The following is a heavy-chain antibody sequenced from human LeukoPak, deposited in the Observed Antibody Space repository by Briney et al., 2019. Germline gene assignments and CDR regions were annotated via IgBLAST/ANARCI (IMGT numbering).Heavy chain of an antibody. CDR3: TTKSHSGLFNDY. V-gene: IGHV3-11*01. Sequence: LSLTCTVSGGSLTGYYWSWIRQAPGKGLEWVSYISSRGSTIYYADSVKGRFTISRDNAKNSLYLQMNSLKTEDTAVYYCTTKSHSGLFNDYWGQGALVTVSS. CDR1: GGSLTGYY. CDR2: ISSRGSTI. J-gene: IGHJ4*02. D-gene: IGHD6-19*01.